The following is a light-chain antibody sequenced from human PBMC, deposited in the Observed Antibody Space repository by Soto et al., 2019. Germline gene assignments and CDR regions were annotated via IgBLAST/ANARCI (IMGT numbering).Light chain of an antibody. V-gene: IGLV1-40*01. J-gene: IGLJ2*01. Sequence: QSVLTQPPSVSGAPGQRVTISCTGSSSNIGAGYDVHWYQQLPGTAPKLLIYGNSNRPSGVPDRFSGSKSGTSASLAITGLQAEDGADYYCQSYDSRLSGSVVFGGGTQLTVL. CDR3: QSYDSRLSGSVV. CDR1: SSNIGAGYD. CDR2: GNS.